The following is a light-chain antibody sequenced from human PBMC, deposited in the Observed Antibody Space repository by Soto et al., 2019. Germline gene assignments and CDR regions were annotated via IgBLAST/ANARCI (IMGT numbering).Light chain of an antibody. CDR3: QQYGSSPWT. CDR1: QSVSSSY. CDR2: GAS. Sequence: EIVLTQSPGTLSLSPGERATLSCRASQSVSSSYLAWYQQKPGQAPRPLIYGASSRAIGIPDWFSGSGSGTDFTLTISRVEPEDFAVYYCQQYGSSPWTFGQGTKVEIK. V-gene: IGKV3-20*01. J-gene: IGKJ1*01.